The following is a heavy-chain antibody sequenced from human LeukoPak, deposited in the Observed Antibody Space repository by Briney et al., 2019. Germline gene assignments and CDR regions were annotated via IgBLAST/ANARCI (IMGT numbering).Heavy chain of an antibody. V-gene: IGHV4-59*01. Sequence: SETLSLTCTVSGGSISSYYWSWIRQPPGKGLEWIGYIYYSGSTNYNPSLKSRVTISVDTSKNQFSLKLSSVTAADTAVYYCARLEGWGSVGATYYYGMDVWGQGTTVTVSS. CDR3: ARLEGWGSVGATYYYGMDV. D-gene: IGHD1-26*01. J-gene: IGHJ6*02. CDR1: GGSISSYY. CDR2: IYYSGST.